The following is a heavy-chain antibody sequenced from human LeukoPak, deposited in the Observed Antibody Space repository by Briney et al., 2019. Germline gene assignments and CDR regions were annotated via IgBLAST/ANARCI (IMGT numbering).Heavy chain of an antibody. CDR1: GFTLSYHW. D-gene: IGHD6-13*01. CDR3: ARTTRAATGNDY. V-gene: IGHV3-74*01. CDR2: INTDGMTT. Sequence: GGSLRLSCAASGFTLSYHWMHWVRQAPGKGLVWVARINTDGMTTNYADSVNGRFTISRDNAKNTIYLQMNSLRAEDTALYFCARTTRAATGNDYWGQGTLVTVSS. J-gene: IGHJ4*02.